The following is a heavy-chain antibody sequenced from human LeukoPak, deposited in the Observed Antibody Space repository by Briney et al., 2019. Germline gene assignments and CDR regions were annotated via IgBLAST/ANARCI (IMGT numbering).Heavy chain of an antibody. CDR3: AKDRPGDSSGYYPFGYYYGMDV. V-gene: IGHV3-9*01. CDR1: GFTFDDYA. D-gene: IGHD3-22*01. Sequence: GGSLRLSCAASGFTFDDYAMHWVRQAPGKGLEWVSGISWNSGSIGYADSVKGRFTISRDNAKNSLYLQMNGLRAEDTALYYCAKDRPGDSSGYYPFGYYYGMDVWGQGTTVTVSS. CDR2: ISWNSGSI. J-gene: IGHJ6*02.